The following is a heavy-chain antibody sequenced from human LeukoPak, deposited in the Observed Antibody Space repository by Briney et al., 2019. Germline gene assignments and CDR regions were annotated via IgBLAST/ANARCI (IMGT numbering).Heavy chain of an antibody. CDR2: IYYSGRG. D-gene: IGHD4-17*01. J-gene: IGHJ5*01. Sequence: SETLSLSCSVSGASITSSFWSWIRQPPGKGLEMIGYIYYSGRGNYKPSLKGRVDISLDTSKNRVSLKLTSVTAADTAVYYCARLWRPHDYDNWFDYWGQGSLLPVSS. V-gene: IGHV4-59*01. CDR3: ARLWRPHDYDNWFDY. CDR1: GASITSSF.